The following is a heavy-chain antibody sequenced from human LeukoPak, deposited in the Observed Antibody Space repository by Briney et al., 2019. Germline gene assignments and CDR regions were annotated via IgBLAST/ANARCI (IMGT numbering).Heavy chain of an antibody. V-gene: IGHV3-23*01. J-gene: IGHJ4*02. D-gene: IGHD1-26*01. CDR1: GFTLSNYA. Sequence: GGSLRLSCNASGFTLSNYAMTWVRQGPRKGLEWVSAISVTGNKYHAESLKGRFTISRDNSKDTLYLQMNSLRAEDTAVYYCAKDRSKGSYGDEFDFWGQGTLVTVSS. CDR2: ISVTGNK. CDR3: AKDRSKGSYGDEFDF.